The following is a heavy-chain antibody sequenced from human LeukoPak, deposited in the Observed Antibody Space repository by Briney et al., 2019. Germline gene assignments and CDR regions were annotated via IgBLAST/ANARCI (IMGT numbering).Heavy chain of an antibody. V-gene: IGHV1-18*01. CDR1: GYTFTSYA. J-gene: IGHJ4*02. CDR2: ISAYNGHT. Sequence: ASVKVSCKASGYTFTSYAMHWVRQAPGQRLEWMGWISAYNGHTNYAQKLQGRVTMTTDTSTSTAYMELRSLRSDDTAVYYCAREEADSGTYYVDHWGQGTLVTVSS. CDR3: AREEADSGTYYVDH. D-gene: IGHD1-26*01.